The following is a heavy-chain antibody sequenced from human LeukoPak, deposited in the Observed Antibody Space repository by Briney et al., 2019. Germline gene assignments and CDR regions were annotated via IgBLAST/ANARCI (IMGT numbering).Heavy chain of an antibody. CDR3: ARVLPESKWFPSPSWFDP. CDR1: GGSLSSGGYY. J-gene: IGHJ5*02. Sequence: SQTLSLTCTVSGGSLSSGGYYWGWIRQHPGTGLEWIGYIYYSGSTYYNPSLKSRVTISVDTSKNQFSLKLSSVTAADTAVYYCARVLPESKWFPSPSWFDPWGQGTLVTVSS. V-gene: IGHV4-31*03. D-gene: IGHD3-22*01. CDR2: IYYSGST.